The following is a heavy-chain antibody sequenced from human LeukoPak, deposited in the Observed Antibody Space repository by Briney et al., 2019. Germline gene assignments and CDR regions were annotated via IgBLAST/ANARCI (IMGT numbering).Heavy chain of an antibody. J-gene: IGHJ4*02. CDR1: RFTFSTYT. D-gene: IGHD1-26*01. Sequence: GGSLRLSCAASRFTFSTYTMSWVRQAPGKGLEWVSSISSGSSYIYYADSVKGRFTISRGNAKNSLYLQMNSLRAEDTAVYYCARAPYSGSPPDYWGQGTLVTVSS. CDR3: ARAPYSGSPPDY. CDR2: ISSGSSYI. V-gene: IGHV3-21*01.